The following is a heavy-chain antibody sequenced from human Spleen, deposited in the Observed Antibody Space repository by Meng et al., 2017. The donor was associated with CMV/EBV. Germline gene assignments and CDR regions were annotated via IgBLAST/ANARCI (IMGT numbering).Heavy chain of an antibody. D-gene: IGHD1-26*01. CDR1: GFTFSTYG. Sequence: GESLKISCVTSGFTFSTYGMHWVRQAPGKGLEWVAFIRYDGSNEYYADSVKGRFTISRDNSKNSLYLQMNTLRPEDTAVYYCANYRGFGYWGQGTLVTVSS. CDR2: IRYDGSNE. CDR3: ANYRGFGY. V-gene: IGHV3-30*02. J-gene: IGHJ4*02.